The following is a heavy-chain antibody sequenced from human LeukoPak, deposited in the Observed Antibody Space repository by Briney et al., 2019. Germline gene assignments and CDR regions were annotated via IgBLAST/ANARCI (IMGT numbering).Heavy chain of an antibody. J-gene: IGHJ4*02. CDR2: ISSSSSYI. CDR3: AREGDDSSGYYYVSY. Sequence: GGSLRLSCAASGFTFSSYSMNWVRQAPGKGLEWVSSISSSSSYIYYADSVKGRFTISRDNAKNSPYLQMNSLRAEDTAVYYCAREGDDSSGYYYVSYWGQGTLVTVSS. V-gene: IGHV3-21*01. D-gene: IGHD3-22*01. CDR1: GFTFSSYS.